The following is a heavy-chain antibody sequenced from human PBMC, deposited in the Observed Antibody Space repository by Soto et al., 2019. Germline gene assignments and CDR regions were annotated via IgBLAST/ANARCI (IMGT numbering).Heavy chain of an antibody. CDR2: IYDDGTT. CDR3: ARAYGGNHFDY. Sequence: GGSLSLSCVASGLSVTNNYMNWVRQAPGKGLEWVSIIYDDGTTRDAGSVKGRFSISRDTSKNTVFLHMSSLTVDDTAMYYCARAYGGNHFDYWGQGTQVTVSS. CDR1: GLSVTNNY. D-gene: IGHD4-17*01. J-gene: IGHJ4*02. V-gene: IGHV3-53*01.